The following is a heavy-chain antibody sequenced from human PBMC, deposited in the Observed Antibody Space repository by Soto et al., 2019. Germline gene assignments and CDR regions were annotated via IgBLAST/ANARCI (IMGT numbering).Heavy chain of an antibody. Sequence: SQSLSLTCAISGDSVSSNSAAWNWIRQSPSRGLEWLGRTYYRSKWYSDYAESVKSRITISADTSKNQFSLQLNSVTPEDTAVYYCTRGWGLNYWGQGTLVTVSS. V-gene: IGHV6-1*01. CDR3: TRGWGLNY. J-gene: IGHJ4*02. CDR1: GDSVSSNSAA. CDR2: TYYRSKWYS. D-gene: IGHD2-21*02.